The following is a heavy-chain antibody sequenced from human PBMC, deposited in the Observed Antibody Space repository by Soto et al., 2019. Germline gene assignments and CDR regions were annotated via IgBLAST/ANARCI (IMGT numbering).Heavy chain of an antibody. J-gene: IGHJ6*02. CDR2: IYYSGST. D-gene: IGHD3-3*01. CDR3: ARASIYDFWSGYKSSWGYYYYGMDV. V-gene: IGHV4-39*01. CDR1: GGSISSSSYY. Sequence: PSETLSLTCTVSGGSISSSSYYWGWIRRPPGKGLEWIGSIYYSGSTYYNPSLKSRVTISVDTSKNQFSLKLSSVTAADTAVYYCARASIYDFWSGYKSSWGYYYYGMDVWGQGTTVTVSS.